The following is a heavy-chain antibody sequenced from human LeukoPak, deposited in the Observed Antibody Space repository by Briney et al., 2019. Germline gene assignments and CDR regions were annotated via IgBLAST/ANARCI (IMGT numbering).Heavy chain of an antibody. CDR1: GFTFSSYG. J-gene: IGHJ4*02. Sequence: GGSLRLSCAASGFTFSSYGMHWVRQAPGKGLEWVAVISYDGSNKYYADSVKVRFTISRDNSKNTLYLQMNSLRAEDTAVYYCEVWFGELLSPFDYWGQGTLVTVSS. CDR3: EVWFGELLSPFDY. V-gene: IGHV3-30*03. CDR2: ISYDGSNK. D-gene: IGHD3-10*01.